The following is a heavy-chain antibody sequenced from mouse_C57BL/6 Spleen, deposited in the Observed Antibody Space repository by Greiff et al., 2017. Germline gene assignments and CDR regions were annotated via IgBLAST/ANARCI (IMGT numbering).Heavy chain of an antibody. D-gene: IGHD1-1*01. CDR2: IHPKSGST. CDR1: GYTFTSYW. V-gene: IGHV1-64*01. Sequence: VQLQQPGAELVKPGASVKLSCKASGYTFTSYWMHWVKQRPGQGLEWIGMIHPKSGSTNYNAKFKSKATLTVDKSSSTAYMQLSSLTSEDSAIYYCASHYGSSYYFAYWGQGTTLTVSS. CDR3: ASHYGSSYYFAY. J-gene: IGHJ2*01.